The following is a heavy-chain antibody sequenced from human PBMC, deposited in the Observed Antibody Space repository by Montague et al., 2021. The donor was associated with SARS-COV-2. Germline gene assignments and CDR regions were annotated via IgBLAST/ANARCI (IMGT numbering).Heavy chain of an antibody. CDR3: ARVGRQQLVRLSGMDV. Sequence: SETLSLTCTVSGGSISSSSYYWGWIRQPPGKGLEWIGSIYYSGSTYYNPSLKSRVTISVDTSKNQFSLKLSSVTAADTAVYYCARVGRQQLVRLSGMDVGGLGTTVTVSS. CDR1: GGSISSSSYY. D-gene: IGHD6-13*01. CDR2: IYYSGST. V-gene: IGHV4-39*07. J-gene: IGHJ6*02.